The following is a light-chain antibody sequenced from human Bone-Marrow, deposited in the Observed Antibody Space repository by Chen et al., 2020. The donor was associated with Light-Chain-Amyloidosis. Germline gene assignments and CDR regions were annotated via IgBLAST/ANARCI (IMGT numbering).Light chain of an antibody. CDR1: ELPTKY. Sequence: SYELTQQPSASVSPGQKARINCSGDELPTKYAYWYQQKPGQAPVLVIHRDTERPSGISERFSGSSSGTTATLTISGVQAEDEADYHCQSADSSGTYEVIFGGGTKLTVL. V-gene: IGLV3-25*03. CDR2: RDT. CDR3: QSADSSGTYEVI. J-gene: IGLJ2*01.